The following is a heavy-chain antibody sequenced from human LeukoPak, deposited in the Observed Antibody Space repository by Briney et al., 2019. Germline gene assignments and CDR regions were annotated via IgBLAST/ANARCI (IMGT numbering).Heavy chain of an antibody. D-gene: IGHD2-2*01. Sequence: GGSLRLSCAAAGFTFTDYSMNWVRQAPGKGLEWVSTXXXXXXXXYYADSVKGRFTISRDNAENSLYLQINSLRAEDTAVYYCAXXXGXXSSTSCYVKVGXYXXGLDVWGQGTTVTVSS. CDR1: GFTFTDYS. CDR2: XXXXXXXX. V-gene: IGHV3-21*01. CDR3: AXXXGXXSSTSCYVKVGXYXXGLDV. J-gene: IGHJ6*02.